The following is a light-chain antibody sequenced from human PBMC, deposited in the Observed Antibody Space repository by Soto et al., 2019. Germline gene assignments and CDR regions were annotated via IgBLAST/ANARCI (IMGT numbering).Light chain of an antibody. J-gene: IGKJ4*01. V-gene: IGKV3D-20*01. Sequence: IVLTQSPASLSLSPGERATLSCGASPTIARVYLAWYQHKPGLAPRLLIYDTSIRATGIPDRFTGSGSGTDFTLTISRLEPEDFAVYYCQQYDPSLTFGGGTKVEIK. CDR2: DTS. CDR1: PTIARVY. CDR3: QQYDPSLT.